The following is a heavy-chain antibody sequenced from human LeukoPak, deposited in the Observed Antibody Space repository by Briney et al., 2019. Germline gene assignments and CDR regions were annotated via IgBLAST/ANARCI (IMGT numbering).Heavy chain of an antibody. CDR1: GFTFSTTC. D-gene: IGHD6-6*01. V-gene: IGHV3-15*01. J-gene: IGHJ4*02. Sequence: GGSLRLSCTASGFTFSTTCMSWVRQAPGKGLEWVGRIKTKTDGWTADYAAPVKGRFNISRDDSKNKLYLQLDRLKTEDTAVYYCNTEGKQLWVPFDYWGQGTLVTVSS. CDR3: NTEGKQLWVPFDY. CDR2: IKTKTDGWTA.